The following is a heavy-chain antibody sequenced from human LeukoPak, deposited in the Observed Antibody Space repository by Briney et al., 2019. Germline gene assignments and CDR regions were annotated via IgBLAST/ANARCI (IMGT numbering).Heavy chain of an antibody. V-gene: IGHV1-8*01. J-gene: IGHJ6*02. CDR3: ARGPVSTHGMDV. Sequence: ASVKVACKASGYTFTSYDINWVRQATGQGLEXXXWKNPNSGRTGFAQKFQGRLTMTTNTSISTAYMELSSLTSEDTAVYYCARGPVSTHGMDVWGQGTTVTVSS. CDR2: KNPNSGRT. D-gene: IGHD2-2*01. CDR1: GYTFTSYD.